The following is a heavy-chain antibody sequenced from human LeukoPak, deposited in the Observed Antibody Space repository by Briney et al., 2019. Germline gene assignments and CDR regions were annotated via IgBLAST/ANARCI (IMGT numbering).Heavy chain of an antibody. CDR1: GFTFSTFW. CDR3: AKGGTFVSDY. Sequence: GGSLRLSCAASGFTFSTFWMSWVRQAPGKGLEWVANIKEDGSEKYYVDSMKGRFTVSRDNAKNSLYLQMDSLRAEDTAVYYCAKGGTFVSDYWGQGTLVTVSS. J-gene: IGHJ4*02. V-gene: IGHV3-7*01. D-gene: IGHD1-1*01. CDR2: IKEDGSEK.